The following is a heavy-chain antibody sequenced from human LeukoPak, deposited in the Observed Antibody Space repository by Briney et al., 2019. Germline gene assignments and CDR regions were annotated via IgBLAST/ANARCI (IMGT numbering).Heavy chain of an antibody. Sequence: SETLSLTCTFSGGSISSGSYYWRWIRQPAGKGLEWIGRISTTGTTNYNPSLKSRVTISEDTSKNQFSLTLSSAAAADTAVYYCARAAAVSFDYWGQGTPVTVSS. D-gene: IGHD6-13*01. CDR3: ARAAAVSFDY. CDR2: ISTTGTT. J-gene: IGHJ4*02. V-gene: IGHV4-61*02. CDR1: GGSISSGSYY.